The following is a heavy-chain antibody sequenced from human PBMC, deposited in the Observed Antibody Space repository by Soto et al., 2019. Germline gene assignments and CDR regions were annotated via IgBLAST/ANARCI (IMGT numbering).Heavy chain of an antibody. Sequence: PGGSLRLSCAASGFTFSSYGMHWVRQAPGKGLEWVAYISYDGSNKYYADSVKGRFTISRDNSKNTLYLQMNSLRAEDTAVYYCARVGHFDYWGQGTLVTVSS. J-gene: IGHJ4*02. CDR3: ARVGHFDY. CDR1: GFTFSSYG. V-gene: IGHV3-30*03. CDR2: ISYDGSNK.